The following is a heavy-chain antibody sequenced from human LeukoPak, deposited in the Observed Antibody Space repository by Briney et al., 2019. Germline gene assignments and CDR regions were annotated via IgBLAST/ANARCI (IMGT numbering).Heavy chain of an antibody. V-gene: IGHV4-39*01. CDR2: IHHSGSA. CDR1: GGSISSDY. J-gene: IGHJ5*02. Sequence: SETLSLTCTVSGGSISSDYWNWIRQSPGKGLEWIGSIHHSGSAKHNPSLRSRVTISIDTSKNHFSLNLNSLTAADTALYYCARHDHSDFGDPNWFDPWGQGTLVTVSS. CDR3: ARHDHSDFGDPNWFDP. D-gene: IGHD4-17*01.